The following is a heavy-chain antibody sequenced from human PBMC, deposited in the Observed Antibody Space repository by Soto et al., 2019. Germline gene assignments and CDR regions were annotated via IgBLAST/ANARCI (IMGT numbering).Heavy chain of an antibody. V-gene: IGHV3-48*01. CDR1: GFTFSSYS. CDR2: ISSSSSTI. CDR3: ATNPIFANDYYYMDV. J-gene: IGHJ6*03. D-gene: IGHD1-1*01. Sequence: EVQLVESGGGLVQPGGSLRLSCAASGFTFSSYSMNWVRQAPGKGLEWVSYISSSSSTIYYADSVKGRFTISRDNAKNSLYLQMNSLRAEDTAVYYCATNPIFANDYYYMDVWGKGTTVTVSS.